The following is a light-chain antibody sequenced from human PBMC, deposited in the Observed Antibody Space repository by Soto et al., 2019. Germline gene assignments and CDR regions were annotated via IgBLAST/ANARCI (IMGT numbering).Light chain of an antibody. Sequence: QPASVSGSPGQSITISCTGTSSDVGGYNYVSWYQQHPGKAPKLMIYDVSNRPSGVSNRFSGSKSGNTASLSISGLQAEDEADYYCSSYTSSSTYVFGTGTKLTVL. CDR1: SSDVGGYNY. J-gene: IGLJ1*01. CDR3: SSYTSSSTYV. V-gene: IGLV2-14*01. CDR2: DVS.